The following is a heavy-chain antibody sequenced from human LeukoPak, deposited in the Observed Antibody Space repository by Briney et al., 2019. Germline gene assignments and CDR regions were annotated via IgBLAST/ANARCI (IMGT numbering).Heavy chain of an antibody. Sequence: SETLSLTCTVSGGSISSYYWSWIRQPPGKGLEWIGYIYYSGSTNYNPSLKSRVTISVDTSRNQFSLKLSSVTAADTAVYYCARRGYNWNLTPPYYYYMDVWGKGTTVTVSS. J-gene: IGHJ6*03. D-gene: IGHD1-1*01. CDR3: ARRGYNWNLTPPYYYYMDV. CDR1: GGSISSYY. CDR2: IYYSGST. V-gene: IGHV4-59*01.